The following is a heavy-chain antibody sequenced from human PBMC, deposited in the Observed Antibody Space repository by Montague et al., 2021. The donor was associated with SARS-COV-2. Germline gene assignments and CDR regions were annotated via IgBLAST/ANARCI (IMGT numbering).Heavy chain of an antibody. CDR1: GGSLNKQY. D-gene: IGHD3-22*01. J-gene: IGHJ4*02. V-gene: IGHV4-59*11. CDR3: ARSISSSGARDN. CDR2: IFYKGNT. Sequence: SETLSLTCTVSGGSLNKQYWSWIRKAPGKELEWLGNIFYKGNTNYNVXRWGRVSVSLDTPQNQFSLRLTSLTAADTAVYYCARSISSSGARDNWGQGILVTVS.